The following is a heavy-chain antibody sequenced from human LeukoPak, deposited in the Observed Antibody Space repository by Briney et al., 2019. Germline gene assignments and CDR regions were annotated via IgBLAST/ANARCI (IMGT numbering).Heavy chain of an antibody. CDR2: ISYDGSTK. V-gene: IGHV3-30*19. CDR1: GFTFSSYG. D-gene: IGHD6-13*01. J-gene: IGHJ4*02. Sequence: GGSLRLSCAASGFTFSSYGMHWVRQAPGKGLEWVAVISYDGSTKYYADSVKGRFTISRDNSKNTLYLQMNSLRPEDTALYYCARDRQYSSSWYHDYFDYWGQGTLVTVSS. CDR3: ARDRQYSSSWYHDYFDY.